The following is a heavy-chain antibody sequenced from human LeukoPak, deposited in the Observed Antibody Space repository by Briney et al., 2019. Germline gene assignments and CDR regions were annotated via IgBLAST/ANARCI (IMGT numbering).Heavy chain of an antibody. Sequence: SESLSLTCTVSGGSISSSSYYWGWIRQPPGKGLEWIGSIYYSGSTYYNPSLKSRVTISVDTSKNQFSLKVSSVTAADTAVYYCARDEGSAYPFDYWGQGTLVTVSS. CDR3: ARDEGSAYPFDY. CDR1: GGSISSSSYY. J-gene: IGHJ4*02. CDR2: IYYSGST. V-gene: IGHV4-39*07. D-gene: IGHD3-22*01.